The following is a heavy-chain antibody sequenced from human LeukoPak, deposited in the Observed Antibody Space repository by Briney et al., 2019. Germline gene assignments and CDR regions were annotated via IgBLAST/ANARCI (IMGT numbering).Heavy chain of an antibody. V-gene: IGHV5-51*01. Sequence: GESLKISCKGSGYSFTNYWIAWVRQMPGKGLEWMGIIYPYDSDTRYSPSFQGQVTISADKSISTAFLQWSSLNVSDTAMYYCARHLGYRSSSNALDIWGLGTMVSVSS. CDR3: ARHLGYRSSSNALDI. CDR1: GYSFTNYW. D-gene: IGHD6-6*01. CDR2: IYPYDSDT. J-gene: IGHJ3*02.